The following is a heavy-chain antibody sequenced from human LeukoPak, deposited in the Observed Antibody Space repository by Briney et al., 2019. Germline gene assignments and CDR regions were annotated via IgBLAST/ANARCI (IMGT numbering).Heavy chain of an antibody. D-gene: IGHD2-15*01. CDR1: GGSISSYY. V-gene: IGHV4-59*01. Sequence: SETLSLTCTVSGGSISSYYWSWVRQPPGKGMEWLGYIYYSGRTNYNPSLKSRVTISVDTSKNQFSLKLSSVTAADTAVYYCARFHSPFKGYFDYWGQGTLVTVSS. CDR3: ARFHSPFKGYFDY. J-gene: IGHJ4*02. CDR2: IYYSGRT.